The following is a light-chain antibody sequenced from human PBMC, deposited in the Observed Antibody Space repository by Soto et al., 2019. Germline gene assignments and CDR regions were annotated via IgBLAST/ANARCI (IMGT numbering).Light chain of an antibody. J-gene: IGKJ1*01. CDR3: QQYNNWPGT. CDR2: GAS. V-gene: IGKV3-15*01. Sequence: EIVLTQSPGTLSVSPGERATLSCRASQSVSSKLAWYQQKPGQAPRLLFYGASTGATGIPAGFSGSGSETEFTLSISSLQSEDFAVYYCQQYNNWPGTFGQGTKVE. CDR1: QSVSSK.